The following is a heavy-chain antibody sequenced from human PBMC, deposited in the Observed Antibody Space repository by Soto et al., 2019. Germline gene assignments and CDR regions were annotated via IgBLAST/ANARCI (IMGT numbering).Heavy chain of an antibody. J-gene: IGHJ4*02. D-gene: IGHD3-22*01. V-gene: IGHV4-61*01. CDR1: GGSISSPNFY. CDR3: ANYSVIGSYGYYFDY. CDR2: IYYSGST. Sequence: SETLSLTCTVSGGSISSPNFYWSWIRKPPGKGLEWIGYIYYSGSTNYNPSLKSRVTISVDTSKNQFSLKLSSVTAADTAVYYCANYSVIGSYGYYFDYWGQGTLVTVSS.